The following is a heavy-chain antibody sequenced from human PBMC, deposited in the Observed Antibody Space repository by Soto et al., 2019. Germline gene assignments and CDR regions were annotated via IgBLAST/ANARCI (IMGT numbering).Heavy chain of an antibody. CDR2: IIPIFGTA. D-gene: IGHD6-13*01. V-gene: IGHV1-69*06. CDR3: ARLPSLRIAALNWFDP. J-gene: IGHJ5*02. Sequence: GASVKVSCKASGGTFSSYAISWVRQAPGQGLEWMGGIIPIFGTANYAQKFQGRVTITADKSTSTAYMELSSLRSEDTAVYYCARLPSLRIAALNWFDPWGQGTLVTVSS. CDR1: GGTFSSYA.